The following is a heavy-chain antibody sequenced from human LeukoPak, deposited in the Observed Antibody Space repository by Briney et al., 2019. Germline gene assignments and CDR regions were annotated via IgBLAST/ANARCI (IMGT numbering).Heavy chain of an antibody. CDR3: GHSPATYDSRGYPKLPGAFDF. Sequence: SGPSLVKPTQTLTLTCTFSGISLTTTAVGVGWIRQPPGKAPEWLALIYWNDNRRYSPSLKSRLTITKDTSKNQVFLTMTNVDPVDTATYFCGHSPATYDSRGYPKLPGAFDFWGPGTMVTVSS. CDR1: GISLTTTAVG. J-gene: IGHJ3*01. V-gene: IGHV2-5*01. CDR2: IYWNDNR. D-gene: IGHD3-22*01.